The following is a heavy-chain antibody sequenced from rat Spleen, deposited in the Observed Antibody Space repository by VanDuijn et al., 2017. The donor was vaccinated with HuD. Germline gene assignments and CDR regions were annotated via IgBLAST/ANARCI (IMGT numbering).Heavy chain of an antibody. CDR1: GFTFNNYW. J-gene: IGHJ3*01. CDR2: ITNTGGAT. CDR3: ASRTGTWFAY. D-gene: IGHD5-1*01. V-gene: IGHV5-31*01. Sequence: EVLLVESGGGLVQPGRSLKLSCVASGFTFNNYWMTWVRQAPGKGLEWIASITNTGGATYYPDSVKGRFTISRDNAKSTLYLQMDSLRSEDTATYYCASRTGTWFAYWGQGTLVTVSS.